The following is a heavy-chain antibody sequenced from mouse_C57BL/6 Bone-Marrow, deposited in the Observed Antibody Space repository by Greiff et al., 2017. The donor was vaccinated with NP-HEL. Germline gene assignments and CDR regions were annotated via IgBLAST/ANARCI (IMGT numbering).Heavy chain of an antibody. J-gene: IGHJ1*03. Sequence: EVKVVESGGGLVKPGGSLKLSCAASGFTFSSYAMSWVRQTPEKRLEWVATISDGGSYTYYPDNVKGRFTISRDNAKNNLYLQMSHLKSEDTAMYYCARDGSGGPYWYLDVWGTGTTVTVSS. D-gene: IGHD1-1*01. V-gene: IGHV5-4*01. CDR1: GFTFSSYA. CDR2: ISDGGSYT. CDR3: ARDGSGGPYWYLDV.